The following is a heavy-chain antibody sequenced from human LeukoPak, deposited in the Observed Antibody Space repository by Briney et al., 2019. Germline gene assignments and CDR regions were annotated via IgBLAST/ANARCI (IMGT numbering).Heavy chain of an antibody. CDR1: GFIFTNAW. J-gene: IGHJ4*02. CDR2: IKSKSDGGTT. D-gene: IGHD1-26*01. V-gene: IGHV3-15*05. CDR3: AADRLTVGALGIVY. Sequence: GGSLRLSCAASGFIFTNAWMTWVRQAPGKGLEWVGRIKSKSDGGTTDYAAPVKGRFTISRNDSKKTLYLQMNSLKTEDTAVYYCAADRLTVGALGIVYWGQGTLVTVSS.